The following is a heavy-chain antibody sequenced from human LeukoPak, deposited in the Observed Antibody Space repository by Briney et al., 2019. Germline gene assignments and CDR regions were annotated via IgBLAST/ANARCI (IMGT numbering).Heavy chain of an antibody. CDR3: ARGGIEVGPLGFDY. CDR1: GGTFSSYG. D-gene: IGHD1-26*01. Sequence: GSSVKVSCKASGGTFSSYGISWVRQAPGQGLEWMGGIIPIFGTANYAQKFQGRVTITADESTSTAYMELSSLRSEDTAVYYCARGGIEVGPLGFDYWGQGTLVTVSS. J-gene: IGHJ4*02. V-gene: IGHV1-69*01. CDR2: IIPIFGTA.